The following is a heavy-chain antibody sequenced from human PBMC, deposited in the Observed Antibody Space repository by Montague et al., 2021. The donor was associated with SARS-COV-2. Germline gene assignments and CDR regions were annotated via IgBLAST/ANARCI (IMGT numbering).Heavy chain of an antibody. CDR3: ATSRWSLLPEY. D-gene: IGHD2-21*02. V-gene: IGHV1-24*01. J-gene: IGHJ4*02. CDR1: GYTLSEVS. CDR2: FDPEDGET. Sequence: SVKVSCKVSGYTLSEVSMHWVRQAPGKGLEWMGGFDPEDGETIYARKFQGRVTMTEDTSTDTAYMELSSLRSEDSGVYYCATSRWSLLPEYWGQGTLVTVSS.